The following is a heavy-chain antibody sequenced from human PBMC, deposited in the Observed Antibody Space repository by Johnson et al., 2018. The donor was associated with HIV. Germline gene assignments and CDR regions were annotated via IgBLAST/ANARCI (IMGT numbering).Heavy chain of an antibody. CDR2: ISYDGSNK. CDR3: ARRMVVGYHALDF. CDR1: GFTFSSYA. D-gene: IGHD2-21*01. Sequence: QVQLVESGGGVVQPGRSLRLSCAASGFTFSSYAMHWVRQAPGKGLEWVAVISYDGSNKYYADSVKGRFTISRDNSKNTLFLQMNSLRPEDTAVYYCARRMVVGYHALDFWGQGTVVSVPS. V-gene: IGHV3-30*04. J-gene: IGHJ3*01.